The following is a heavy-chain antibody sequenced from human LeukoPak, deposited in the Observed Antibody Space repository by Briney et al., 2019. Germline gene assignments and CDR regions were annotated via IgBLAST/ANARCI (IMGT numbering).Heavy chain of an antibody. CDR2: IYYTGTT. CDR1: GGSISSNY. CDR3: ARGYGRYFDY. D-gene: IGHD5-18*01. Sequence: SETLSLTCTVSGGSISSNYWSWVRQPPGKGLAWIGYIYYTGTTDYNPSLKSRVTISVDTSKNQFSLKLSSVTAADTAVYYCARGYGRYFDYWGQGTLVTVSS. J-gene: IGHJ4*02. V-gene: IGHV4-59*01.